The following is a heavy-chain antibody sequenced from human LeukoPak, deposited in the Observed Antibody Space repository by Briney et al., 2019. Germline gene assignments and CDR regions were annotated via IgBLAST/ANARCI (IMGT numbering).Heavy chain of an antibody. Sequence: SETLSLTCNVSGDSINTYYWTWIRQPAGKGLEWIGRISTSGSTNYNPSLKSRVTMSVDTSQNQFSLNLRSVTAADTAVYYCARGSIRGSNYYYFMDVWGKGTTVTISS. CDR3: ARGSIRGSNYYYFMDV. D-gene: IGHD3-10*01. CDR1: GDSINTYY. V-gene: IGHV4-4*07. CDR2: ISTSGST. J-gene: IGHJ6*03.